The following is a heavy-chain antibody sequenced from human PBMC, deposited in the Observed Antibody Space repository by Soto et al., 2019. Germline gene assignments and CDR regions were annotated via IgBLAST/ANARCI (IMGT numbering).Heavy chain of an antibody. CDR3: ASSSIAARPPYYYYGMDV. Sequence: QVQLVQSGAEVKKPGSSVKVSCKASGGTFSSYAISWVRQAPGQGLEWMGGIIPIFGTANYAQKFQGRVTITADESTSPPYMELSSLRSEDTAVYYCASSSIAARPPYYYYGMDVWGQGTTVTVSS. D-gene: IGHD6-6*01. J-gene: IGHJ6*02. CDR1: GGTFSSYA. CDR2: IIPIFGTA. V-gene: IGHV1-69*12.